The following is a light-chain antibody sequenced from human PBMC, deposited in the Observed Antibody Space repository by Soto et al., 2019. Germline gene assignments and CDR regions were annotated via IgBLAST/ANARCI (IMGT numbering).Light chain of an antibody. J-gene: IGKJ2*01. CDR2: DAS. CDR3: QQRFGTPYT. Sequence: DIQMTQSPSSLSASVGDRVTITCRASQSISTYLNWYQQKPGKAPELLIYDASSLQSGVPSRFSGSGSGTHFTLTISSLQPYDFANYSCQQRFGTPYTFGQGTKLDIK. V-gene: IGKV1-39*01. CDR1: QSISTY.